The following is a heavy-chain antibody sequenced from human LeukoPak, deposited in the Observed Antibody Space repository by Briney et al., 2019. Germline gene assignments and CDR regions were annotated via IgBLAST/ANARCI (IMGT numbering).Heavy chain of an antibody. V-gene: IGHV4-39*01. D-gene: IGHD5-18*01. CDR1: GGSISSSSYY. Sequence: SETLSLTCTVSGGSISSSSYYWGWIRQPPGKGLEWIGSIYYSGGTYYNPSLKSRVTISVDTSKNQFSLKLSSATAADTAVYYCAQKQLWLGAFDYWGQGTLVTVSS. CDR2: IYYSGGT. CDR3: AQKQLWLGAFDY. J-gene: IGHJ4*02.